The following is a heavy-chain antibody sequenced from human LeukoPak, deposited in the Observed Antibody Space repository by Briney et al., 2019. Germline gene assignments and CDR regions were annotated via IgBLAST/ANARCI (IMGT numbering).Heavy chain of an antibody. CDR2: ISGVIATI. CDR3: ARRYGDWLDP. J-gene: IGHJ5*02. D-gene: IGHD4/OR15-4a*01. CDR1: GFTLTKYN. Sequence: TGGSLRLSCAASGFTLTKYNMNWVREARGEGLEGISFISGVIATISFAYSVRGRFTVSRDNAKDSLWLQMNNLRVEDTAVYYCARRYGDWLDPWGPGTLVTVSS. V-gene: IGHV3-48*01.